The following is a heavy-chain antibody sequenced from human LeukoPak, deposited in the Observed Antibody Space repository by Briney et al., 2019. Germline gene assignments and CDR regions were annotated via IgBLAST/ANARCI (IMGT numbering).Heavy chain of an antibody. D-gene: IGHD1-26*01. Sequence: ASVKVSCKASGYTFTGYYMHWVRQAPGQGLEWMGWINPNSGGTNYAQKFQGRVTMTRDTSISTAYMELSRLRSDDTAVYYCARDVGEWEPGLDYWGPGNPGHRLL. V-gene: IGHV1-2*02. CDR3: ARDVGEWEPGLDY. J-gene: IGHJ4*02. CDR1: GYTFTGYY. CDR2: INPNSGGT.